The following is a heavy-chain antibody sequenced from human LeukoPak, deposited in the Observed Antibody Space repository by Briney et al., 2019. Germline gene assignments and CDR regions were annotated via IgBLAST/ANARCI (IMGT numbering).Heavy chain of an antibody. CDR1: GFTFDDYT. V-gene: IGHV3-43*01. CDR3: AKGSQWELLGGVIDY. D-gene: IGHD1-26*01. CDR2: ISWDGGST. Sequence: QPGGSLRLSCAGYGFTFDDYTMHWVRQAPGKGLEWVSLISWDGGSTYYVDSVKGRFTISRDNSKNSLYLQMNSLRTEDTALYYCAKGSQWELLGGVIDYWGQGTLVTVSS. J-gene: IGHJ4*02.